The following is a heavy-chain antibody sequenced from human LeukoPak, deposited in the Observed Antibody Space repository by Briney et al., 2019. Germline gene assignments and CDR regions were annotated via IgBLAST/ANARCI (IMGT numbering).Heavy chain of an antibody. D-gene: IGHD3-9*01. J-gene: IGHJ4*02. CDR1: GYTFTSYY. Sequence: ASVKVSCKASGYTFTSYYMHWVRQAPGQGLEWMGIINPSGGSTSYAQKFQGRVTMTRDTSTSTVYMELSSLRSEDTAVYYCARAGYDILTGPHYYFDYWGQGTLVTVSS. CDR2: INPSGGST. V-gene: IGHV1-46*01. CDR3: ARAGYDILTGPHYYFDY.